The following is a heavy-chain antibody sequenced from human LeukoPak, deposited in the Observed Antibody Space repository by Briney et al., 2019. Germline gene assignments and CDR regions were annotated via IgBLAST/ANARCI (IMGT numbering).Heavy chain of an antibody. CDR1: GFSFTTAW. Sequence: GGSLRLSCGASGFSFTTAWMSWVRQAPGKGLEWVGRIKAKGYGETTDYAAPVKGRFSISRDDSTNTLYLQMNSLKTEDTAMYYCAIDVYFDGSGPSGADYFDYWGQGTLVTVSS. CDR2: IKAKGYGETT. J-gene: IGHJ4*02. CDR3: AIDVYFDGSGPSGADYFDY. D-gene: IGHD3-22*01. V-gene: IGHV3-15*01.